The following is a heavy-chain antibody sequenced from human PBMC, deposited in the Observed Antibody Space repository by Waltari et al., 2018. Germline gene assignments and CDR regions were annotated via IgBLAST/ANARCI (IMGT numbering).Heavy chain of an antibody. V-gene: IGHV1-69*01. CDR2: ITPSMNII. Sequence: QGHLVQSGPEVKKPGSSVKVSCKPSGGTFSSYSINWVLQGPGQGLEWMGGITPSMNIIRSAQKFRDRLTFSADESTVTVYMELSSLSSDDTAVYYCARDTTSSSHFESWGRGNLVSVSS. D-gene: IGHD4-17*01. CDR1: GGTFSSYS. CDR3: ARDTTSSSHFES. J-gene: IGHJ1*01.